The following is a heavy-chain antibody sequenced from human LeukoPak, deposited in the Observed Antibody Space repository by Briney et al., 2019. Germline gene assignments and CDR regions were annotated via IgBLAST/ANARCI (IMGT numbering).Heavy chain of an antibody. CDR2: INHSGST. Sequence: SETLSLTCVVYGGSFSGYYWSWIRQPPVKGLEWIGEINHSGSTNYNPSLKSRVTISVDTSKNQFSLKLSSVTAADTAVYYCARGTKRFDYWGQGTLVTVSS. J-gene: IGHJ4*02. CDR1: GGSFSGYY. V-gene: IGHV4-34*01. CDR3: ARGTKRFDY.